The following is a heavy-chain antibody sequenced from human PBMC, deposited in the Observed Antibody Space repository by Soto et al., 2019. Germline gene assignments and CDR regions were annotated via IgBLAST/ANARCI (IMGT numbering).Heavy chain of an antibody. V-gene: IGHV4-39*01. J-gene: IGHJ4*02. CDR1: GGSISSSSYY. Sequence: SETLSLTCTVSGGSISSSSYYWGWIRQPPGKGLEWIGSIYYSGSTYYNPSLKSRVTISVDTSKNQFSLKLSSVTAADTAVYYCARMRAGTMVRGVIKNWGQGTLVTVSS. CDR2: IYYSGST. D-gene: IGHD3-10*01. CDR3: ARMRAGTMVRGVIKN.